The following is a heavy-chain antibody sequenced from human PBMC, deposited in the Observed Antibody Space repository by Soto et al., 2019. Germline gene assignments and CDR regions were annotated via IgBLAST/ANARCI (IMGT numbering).Heavy chain of an antibody. CDR2: IYYSGST. V-gene: IGHV4-59*01. CDR1: GGSISSYY. D-gene: IGHD3-22*01. J-gene: IGHJ3*02. CDR3: ATAVGYHASSAHLRTNGSDI. Sequence: PSETLSLTCTVSGGSISSYYWSWIRQPPGKGLEWIGYIYYSGSTNYNPSLKSRVTISVDTSKNQFSLKLSSVTAADTAVYYCATAVGYHASSAHLRTNGSDIWGQGTMVTVSS.